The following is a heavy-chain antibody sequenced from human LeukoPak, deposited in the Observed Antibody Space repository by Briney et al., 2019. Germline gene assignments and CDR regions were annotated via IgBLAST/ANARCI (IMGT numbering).Heavy chain of an antibody. D-gene: IGHD3-16*01. V-gene: IGHV4-59*01. J-gene: IGHJ4*02. CDR3: ARVGRGDYVWGSYSFDY. Sequence: PSETLSLTCTVSGDSISNSYWSWIRQPPGKVLEWIGYISYTGSTNYNPSLKSRVTISVDTSKNQFSLKLSSVTAADTAVYYCARVGRGDYVWGSYSFDYWGQGTLVTVSS. CDR2: ISYTGST. CDR1: GDSISNSY.